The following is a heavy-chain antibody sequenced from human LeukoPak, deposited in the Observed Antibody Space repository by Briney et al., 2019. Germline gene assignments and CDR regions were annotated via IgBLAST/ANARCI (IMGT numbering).Heavy chain of an antibody. CDR2: IHSDGSGT. J-gene: IGHJ4*02. CDR3: ARDSSFYGSGSYYFNPIDY. V-gene: IGHV3-74*01. CDR1: GFTFSSYW. Sequence: GGSLRLSCEASGFTFSSYWMHWVRQAPGKGLVWVSRIHSDGSGTSYADSVKGRFSISRDNAKNTLYLEMNSLRVEDTAVYYCARDSSFYGSGSYYFNPIDYWGQGTLVTVSS. D-gene: IGHD3-10*01.